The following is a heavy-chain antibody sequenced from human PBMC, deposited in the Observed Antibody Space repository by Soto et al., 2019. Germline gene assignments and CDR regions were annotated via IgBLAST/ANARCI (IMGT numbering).Heavy chain of an antibody. V-gene: IGHV4-59*01. CDR3: ARVSLVHWFDP. Sequence: SETLSLTCTVSGGSISSYYWSWIRQPPGKGLEWIGYIYYSGSTNYNPSLKSRVTISVDTSKNQFSLKLSSVTAADTAVYYCARVSLVHWFDPWGQGTLVTVSS. CDR2: IYYSGST. D-gene: IGHD6-6*01. CDR1: GGSISSYY. J-gene: IGHJ5*02.